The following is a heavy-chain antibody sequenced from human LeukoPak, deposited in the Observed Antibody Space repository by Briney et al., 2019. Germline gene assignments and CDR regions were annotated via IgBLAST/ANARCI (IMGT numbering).Heavy chain of an antibody. CDR3: AKAQNYDFWSGFFDY. Sequence: GRSLRLSCAASGSTFDDYAMHWVRQAPGKGLEWVSGISWNSGSIGYADSVKGRFTISRDNAKNSLYLQMNSLRAEDTALYHCAKAQNYDFWSGFFDYWGQGTLVTVSS. CDR1: GSTFDDYA. J-gene: IGHJ4*02. CDR2: ISWNSGSI. D-gene: IGHD3-3*01. V-gene: IGHV3-9*01.